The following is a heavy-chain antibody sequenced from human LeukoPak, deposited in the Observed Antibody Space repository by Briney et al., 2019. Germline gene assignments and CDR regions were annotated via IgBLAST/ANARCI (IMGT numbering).Heavy chain of an antibody. CDR3: ARGHGDYEPYYYYYGTDV. Sequence: SETLSLTCAVYGGSFSGYYWSWIRQPPGKGLEWIGEINHSGSTNYNPSLKSRVTISVDTSKNQFSLKLSSVTAADTAVYYCARGHGDYEPYYYYYGTDVWGQGTTVTVSS. J-gene: IGHJ6*02. V-gene: IGHV4-34*01. D-gene: IGHD4-17*01. CDR1: GGSFSGYY. CDR2: INHSGST.